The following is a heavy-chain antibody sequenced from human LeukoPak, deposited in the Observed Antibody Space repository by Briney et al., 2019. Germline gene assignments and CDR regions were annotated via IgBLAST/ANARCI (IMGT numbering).Heavy chain of an antibody. V-gene: IGHV1-2*04. CDR1: GYTFTDYY. Sequence: ASVKVSCKASGYTFTDYYMHSVRQAPGQGLEWMGWINPNSGGTNYAQKFQGWVTMTRDTSIGTAYMELSSLRSEDTAVYYCARDDYGGNSGGVGIDYWGQGTLVTVSS. J-gene: IGHJ4*02. CDR3: ARDDYGGNSGGVGIDY. D-gene: IGHD4-23*01. CDR2: INPNSGGT.